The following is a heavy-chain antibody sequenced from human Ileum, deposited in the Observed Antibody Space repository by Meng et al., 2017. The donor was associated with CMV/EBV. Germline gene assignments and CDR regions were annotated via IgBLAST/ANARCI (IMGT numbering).Heavy chain of an antibody. J-gene: IGHJ4*02. Sequence: GSLRLSCTVSGGSISSSSYYWGWIRQPPGKGLEWIGSIYYSGSTYYNPSLKSRVTISVDTSKNQFSLKLSSATAADTAVYYCARVRCSSTSCYLAFDYWGQGTLVTVSS. V-gene: IGHV4-39*07. CDR2: IYYSGST. CDR3: ARVRCSSTSCYLAFDY. CDR1: GGSISSSSYY. D-gene: IGHD2-2*01.